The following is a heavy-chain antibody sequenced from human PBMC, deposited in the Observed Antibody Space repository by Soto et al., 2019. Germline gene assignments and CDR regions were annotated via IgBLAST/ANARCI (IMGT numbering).Heavy chain of an antibody. CDR1: GYPFTTYG. J-gene: IGHJ4*01. V-gene: IGHV1-18*01. CDR2: ISVSNGYT. Sequence: QVQLVQSGPEVKKPGASIKVSCKASGYPFTTYGINWVRQAPGQGLEWMGWISVSNGYTNYAQNLQGRVTMTADTSTNVAYMELRSLRSDDTAVYYCTRENAAAASPILDYWGHGTLVTVSS. CDR3: TRENAAAASPILDY. D-gene: IGHD6-13*01.